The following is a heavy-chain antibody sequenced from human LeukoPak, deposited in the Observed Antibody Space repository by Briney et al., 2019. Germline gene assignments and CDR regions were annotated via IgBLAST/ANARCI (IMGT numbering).Heavy chain of an antibody. CDR3: AKTIVREIDY. Sequence: GGSLRLSCAAYGFTFSSYAMSWVRQAQGKGLEWVSAISGSGGSTYYADSVKGRFTISRDNSKNTLYLQMNSLRAEDTAIYYCAKTIVREIDYWGQGTLVTVSS. CDR1: GFTFSSYA. J-gene: IGHJ4*02. D-gene: IGHD3-22*01. CDR2: ISGSGGST. V-gene: IGHV3-23*01.